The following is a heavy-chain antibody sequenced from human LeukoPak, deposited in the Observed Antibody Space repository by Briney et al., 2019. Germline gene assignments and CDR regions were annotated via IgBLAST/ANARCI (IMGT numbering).Heavy chain of an antibody. CDR1: GYSISSGYY. D-gene: IGHD2-15*01. V-gene: IGHV4-38-2*02. J-gene: IGHJ4*02. CDR3: ARVICSGGSCRFDY. Sequence: SETLSLTCTVSGYSISSGYYWGWTRQPPGKGLEWIGSIYHSGSTYYNPSLKSRVTISVDTSKNQFSLKLSSVTAADTAVYYCARVICSGGSCRFDYWGQGTLVTVSS. CDR2: IYHSGST.